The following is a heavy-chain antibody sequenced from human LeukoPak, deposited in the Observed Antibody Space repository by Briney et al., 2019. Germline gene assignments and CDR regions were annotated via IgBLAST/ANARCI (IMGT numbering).Heavy chain of an antibody. V-gene: IGHV4-30-2*01. J-gene: IGHJ4*02. CDR1: GGSISSGGYY. CDR3: ARGLGRDGYNSPFDY. D-gene: IGHD5-24*01. Sequence: PSQTLSLTCTVSGGSISSGGYYWSWIRQPPGKGLEWIGYIYHSGSTYYNPSLKSRVTISVDRSKNQFSLKLSSVTAADTAVYYCARGLGRDGYNSPFDYWGQGTLVTVS. CDR2: IYHSGST.